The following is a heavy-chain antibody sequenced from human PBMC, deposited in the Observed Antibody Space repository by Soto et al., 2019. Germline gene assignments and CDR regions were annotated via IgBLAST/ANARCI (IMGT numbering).Heavy chain of an antibody. V-gene: IGHV3-23*01. J-gene: IGHJ6*02. CDR1: GFTFSSYA. CDR3: AKYRGSSSYYYYGMDV. Sequence: PGGSLRLSCAASGFTFSSYAMSWVRQDPGKGLEWVSAISGSGGSTYYADSVKGRFTISRDNSKNTLYLQMNSLRAEDTAVYYCAKYRGSSSYYYYGMDVWGQGTTVTVSS. D-gene: IGHD6-13*01. CDR2: ISGSGGST.